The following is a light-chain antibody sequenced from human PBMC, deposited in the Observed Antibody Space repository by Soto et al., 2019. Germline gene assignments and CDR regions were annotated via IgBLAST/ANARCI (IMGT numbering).Light chain of an antibody. V-gene: IGKV3-15*01. CDR1: QCVSSN. J-gene: IGKJ2*01. CDR3: QQYNNWPPWYT. CDR2: GAS. Sequence: EIVMTQSPATLSVSPGERATLSCRASQCVSSNLAWYQQKPGQAPRPLIYGASTRATGIPARFSGSGSEPEFTLTISSLQSEDVAVYYYQQYNNWPPWYTFGQGTKLEIK.